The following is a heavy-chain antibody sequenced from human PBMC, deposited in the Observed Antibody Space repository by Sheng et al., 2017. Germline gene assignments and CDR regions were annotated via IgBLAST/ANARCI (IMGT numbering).Heavy chain of an antibody. J-gene: IGHJ4*02. D-gene: IGHD2-2*01. CDR3: ARNGGGYCSSTSCYALYPFDY. CDR1: GGTFSSYA. CDR2: IIPILGIA. Sequence: QVQLVQSGAEVKKPGSSVKVSCKASGGTFSSYAISWVRQAPGQGLEWMGGIIPILGIANYAQKFQGRVTITADKSTSTAYMELSSLRSEDTAVYYCARNGGGYCSSTSCYALYPFDYWGQGTLVTVSS. V-gene: IGHV1-69*10.